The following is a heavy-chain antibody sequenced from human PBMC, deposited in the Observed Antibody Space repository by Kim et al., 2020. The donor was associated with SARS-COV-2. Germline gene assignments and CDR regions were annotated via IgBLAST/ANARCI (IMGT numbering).Heavy chain of an antibody. CDR1: GGSVSSGSYY. J-gene: IGHJ6*02. CDR2: IYYSGST. Sequence: SETLSLTCTVSGGSVSSGSYYWSWIRQPPGKGLEWIGYIYYSGSTNYNPSLKSRVTISVDTSKNQFSLKLSSVTAADTAVYYCARDQATVVTRGYRFYYYGMDVWGQGTTVTVSS. V-gene: IGHV4-61*01. CDR3: ARDQATVVTRGYRFYYYGMDV. D-gene: IGHD4-17*01.